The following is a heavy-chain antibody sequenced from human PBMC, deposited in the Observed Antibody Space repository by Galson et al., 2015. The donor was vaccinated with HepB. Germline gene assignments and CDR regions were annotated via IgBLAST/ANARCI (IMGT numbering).Heavy chain of an antibody. CDR1: GFTVSSNY. J-gene: IGHJ1*01. D-gene: IGHD3-3*01. CDR2: IYSGGST. CDR3: ARGEWYIAEYFQH. Sequence: SLRLSCAASGFTVSSNYMSWVRQAPGKGLEWVSVIYSGGSTYYADSVKGRFTISRDNSKNTLYLQMNSLRAEDTAVYYCARGEWYIAEYFQHWGQGTLVTVSS. V-gene: IGHV3-53*01.